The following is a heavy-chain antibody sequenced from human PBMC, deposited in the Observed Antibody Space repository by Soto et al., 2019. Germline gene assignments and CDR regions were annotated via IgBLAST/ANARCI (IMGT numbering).Heavy chain of an antibody. J-gene: IGHJ4*02. D-gene: IGHD2-2*01. CDR2: ISGSGGGT. CDR3: ATGEYCSGSGCPRSNYFDY. CDR1: GFTFSRYD. Sequence: GGSLRLSCAASGFTFSRYDMSWVRQAPGKGLEWVSAISGSGGGTYYADSVKGRFTISRDNSRNTLYLQLNSLRAEDTAVYYCATGEYCSGSGCPRSNYFDYWGQGTLVTVSS. V-gene: IGHV3-23*01.